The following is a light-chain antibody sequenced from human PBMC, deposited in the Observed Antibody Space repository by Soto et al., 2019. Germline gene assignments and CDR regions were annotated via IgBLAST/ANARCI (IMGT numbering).Light chain of an antibody. CDR2: EVN. CDR1: SSDVGGYNY. CDR3: SSYAGSSNV. Sequence: QSALTQPPSASGSPGQSVAISCTGTSSDVGGYNYVSWYQQNPGKAPKLMIYEVNKRPSGVPDRFSGSKSGNTASLTVSGLQAEDEADYYCSSYAGSSNVFGTGTKVTVL. J-gene: IGLJ1*01. V-gene: IGLV2-8*01.